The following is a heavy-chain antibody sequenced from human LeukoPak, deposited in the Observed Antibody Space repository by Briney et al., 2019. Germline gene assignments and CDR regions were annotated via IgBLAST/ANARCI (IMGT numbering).Heavy chain of an antibody. J-gene: IGHJ4*02. V-gene: IGHV5-51*01. D-gene: IGHD6-19*01. CDR2: IYPGDSDT. Sequence: GESLKISCKGSGYSFTSYWIGWVRQLPGKGLEWMGVIYPGDSDTRYSPSFQGQVTISADKSISTAYLQWSSLKASDTAMYYCARHPYSSGWYPDYWGQGTLVTVSS. CDR3: ARHPYSSGWYPDY. CDR1: GYSFTSYW.